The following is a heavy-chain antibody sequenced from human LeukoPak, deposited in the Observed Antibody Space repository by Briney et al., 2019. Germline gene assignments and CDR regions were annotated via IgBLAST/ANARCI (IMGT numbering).Heavy chain of an antibody. CDR2: INHSGST. J-gene: IGHJ4*02. Sequence: SETLTLTCAVYGGSFSGYYWSWIRQPPGKGLEWIGEINHSGSTNYNPSLKSRVTISVDTSKNQFSLKLSSVTAADTAVYYCARQDGDSRDFDYWGQGTLVTVSS. CDR1: GGSFSGYY. V-gene: IGHV4-34*01. CDR3: ARQDGDSRDFDY. D-gene: IGHD4-17*01.